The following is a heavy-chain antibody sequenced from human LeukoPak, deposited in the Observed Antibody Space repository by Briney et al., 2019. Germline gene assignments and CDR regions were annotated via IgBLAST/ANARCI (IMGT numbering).Heavy chain of an antibody. J-gene: IGHJ4*02. CDR3: TTGLELGSLDY. Sequence: HPGGSLRLSCAASRFTFSSHGMSWVRQAPGKGLEWVSAIETGGASTYYADSVKGRFSISRDNSKNTLYLQMNSLRAEDTAVYYCTTGLELGSLDYWGQGTLVTVSS. V-gene: IGHV3-23*05. CDR2: IETGGAST. CDR1: RFTFSSHG. D-gene: IGHD1-7*01.